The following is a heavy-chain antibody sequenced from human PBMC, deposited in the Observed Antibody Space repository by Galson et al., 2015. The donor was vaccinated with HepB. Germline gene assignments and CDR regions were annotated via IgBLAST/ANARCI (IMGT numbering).Heavy chain of an antibody. CDR1: GYNFTNYW. D-gene: IGHD3-16*01. V-gene: IGHV5-51*01. CDR3: AGQTNQRGIDY. Sequence: QSGAEVKKPGESLKMSCKGSGYNFTNYWIGWVRQMPGKGLEWVGIIYPGDSDTRYSPSFQGQVAISADKSISTAYLHWSSLKASDTAMYYCAGQTNQRGIDYWGQGTLVTVSS. J-gene: IGHJ4*02. CDR2: IYPGDSDT.